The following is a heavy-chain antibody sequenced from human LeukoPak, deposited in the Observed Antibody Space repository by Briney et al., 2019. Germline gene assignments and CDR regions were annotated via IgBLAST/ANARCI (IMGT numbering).Heavy chain of an antibody. CDR3: ARAVFGQYYDNSGYYFDY. Sequence: VASVKVSCEASGYTFTDSYMHWVRQAPGQGLEWMGWVNPHSGGTSYAMKFQGRVTMTRDTSITTAYMELTRLQPDDTAVYYCARAVFGQYYDNSGYYFDYWGQGSLATVSS. V-gene: IGHV1-2*02. D-gene: IGHD3-22*01. CDR2: VNPHSGGT. J-gene: IGHJ4*02. CDR1: GYTFTDSY.